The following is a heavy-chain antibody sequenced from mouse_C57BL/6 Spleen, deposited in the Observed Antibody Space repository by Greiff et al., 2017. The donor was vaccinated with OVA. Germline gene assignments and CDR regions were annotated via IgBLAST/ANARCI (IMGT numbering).Heavy chain of an antibody. V-gene: IGHV1-50*01. D-gene: IGHD1-1*01. J-gene: IGHJ2*01. CDR1: GYTFTSYW. CDR2: IDPSDSYT. Sequence: QVQLQQPGAELVKPGASVKLSCKASGYTFTSYWMQWVNQRPGQGLEWIAEIDPSDSYTNYNEKFKGKATLTVDTSSSTAYMQLSSLSSEDSAVYYCARSTTVENYLCYWGQGTTLTVSS. CDR3: ARSTTVENYLCY.